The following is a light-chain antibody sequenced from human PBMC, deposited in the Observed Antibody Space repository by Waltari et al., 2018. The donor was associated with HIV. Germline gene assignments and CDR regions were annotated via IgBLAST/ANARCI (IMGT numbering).Light chain of an antibody. CDR1: SRHSSYI. V-gene: IGLV4-60*03. Sequence: QPVLTQSSSASASLGSSVKLTCTLSSRHSSYIIAWHQQQPGKAPRYLMKLERSGSYKKRSGVPDRFSGSSSGADRYLTISNLQSEDEADYYCETLDSDTWVFGGGTKLTVL. CDR2: LERSGSY. J-gene: IGLJ3*02. CDR3: ETLDSDTWV.